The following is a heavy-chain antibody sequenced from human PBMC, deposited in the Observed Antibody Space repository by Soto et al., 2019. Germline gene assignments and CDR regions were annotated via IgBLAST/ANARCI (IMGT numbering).Heavy chain of an antibody. Sequence: EVQLVESGGGFVQPGGSLRLSCAASGFTFSRHWMHWVRQAPGKGLVWVSRIDSDGSSTRYADSVKGRFTISRDNAKNTVYLQINSLRDEDTAVYYCARDNKGFDYWGQGTLVTVSS. CDR3: ARDNKGFDY. CDR2: IDSDGSST. CDR1: GFTFSRHW. V-gene: IGHV3-74*01. J-gene: IGHJ4*02.